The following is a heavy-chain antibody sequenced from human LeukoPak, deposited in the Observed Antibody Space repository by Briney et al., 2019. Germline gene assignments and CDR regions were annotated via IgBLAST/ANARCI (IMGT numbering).Heavy chain of an antibody. D-gene: IGHD3-9*01. V-gene: IGHV4-39*07. J-gene: IGHJ5*02. CDR3: ARDGYYDILTGYFRWFDP. Sequence: SETLSLTCTVSGGSISSSSYYWGWIRQPPGKGLEWIGSIYYSGSTYYNPSLKSRVTISVDTSKNQFSLKLSSVTAADTAVYYCARDGYYDILTGYFRWFDPWGQGTLVTVSS. CDR2: IYYSGST. CDR1: GGSISSSSYY.